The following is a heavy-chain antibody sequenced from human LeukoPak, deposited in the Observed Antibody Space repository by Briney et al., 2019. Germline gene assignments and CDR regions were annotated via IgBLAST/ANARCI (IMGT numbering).Heavy chain of an antibody. V-gene: IGHV3-23*01. J-gene: IGHJ4*02. CDR2: ISGSGGST. CDR3: AKDIRWLPNYFDY. CDR1: GFTFSSYA. D-gene: IGHD5-24*01. Sequence: GGSLRLSCAASGFTFSSYAMSWARQAPGKGLEWVSAISGSGGSTYYADSVKGRFTISRDNSKNTLYLQMNSLRAEDTAVYYCAKDIRWLPNYFDYWGQGTLVTVSS.